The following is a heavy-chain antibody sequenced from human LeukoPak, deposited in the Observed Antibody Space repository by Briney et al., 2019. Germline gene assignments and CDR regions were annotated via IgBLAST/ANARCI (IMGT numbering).Heavy chain of an antibody. D-gene: IGHD2-15*01. V-gene: IGHV1-2*06. CDR2: INPNSGGT. Sequence: ASVKVSCKASGYTFTGYYMHLVRQAPGQGLEWMGRINPNSGGTNYAQKFQGRVTMTRDTSISTAYMELSRLRSDDTAVYYCARGVVVADTRLDAFDIWGQGTMVTVSS. CDR3: ARGVVVADTRLDAFDI. CDR1: GYTFTGYY. J-gene: IGHJ3*02.